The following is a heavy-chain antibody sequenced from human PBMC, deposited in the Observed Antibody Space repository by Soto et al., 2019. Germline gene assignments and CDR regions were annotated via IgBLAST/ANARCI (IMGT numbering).Heavy chain of an antibody. Sequence: GGSLRLSCAASGFTFSDYYMSWIRQAPGKGLEWVSYISSSGSTIYYADSVKGRFTISRDNAKNSLYLQMNSLRAEDTAVYYCASTEPRGYSYGGWFDPWGQGTLVTVSS. CDR2: ISSSGSTI. V-gene: IGHV3-11*01. D-gene: IGHD5-18*01. CDR1: GFTFSDYY. J-gene: IGHJ5*02. CDR3: ASTEPRGYSYGGWFDP.